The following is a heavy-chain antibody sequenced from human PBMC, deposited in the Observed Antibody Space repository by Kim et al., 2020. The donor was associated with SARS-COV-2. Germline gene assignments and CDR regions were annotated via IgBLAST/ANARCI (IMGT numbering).Heavy chain of an antibody. CDR3: ARDLGTYSSSSWRSRYYYYGMDV. J-gene: IGHJ6*02. CDR2: IWYDGSNK. V-gene: IGHV3-33*01. D-gene: IGHD6-6*01. CDR1: GFTFSSYG. Sequence: GGSLRLSCAASGFTFSSYGMHWVRQAPGKGLEWVAVIWYDGSNKYYADSVKGRFTISRDNSKNTLYLQMNSLRAEDTAVYYCARDLGTYSSSSWRSRYYYYGMDVWGQGTTVTVSS.